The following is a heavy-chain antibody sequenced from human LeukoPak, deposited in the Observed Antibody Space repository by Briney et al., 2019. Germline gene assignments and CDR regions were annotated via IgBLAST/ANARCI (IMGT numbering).Heavy chain of an antibody. D-gene: IGHD6-13*01. Sequence: PGGSLRLSCAASGFTFSNAWMSWVRQAPGKGLEWVANIKQDGSEKYYVDSVKGRFTISRDNAKNSLYLQMNSLRAEDTAVYYCARAKAGSSWYGSWKNYYYMDVWGKGTTVTISS. V-gene: IGHV3-7*01. J-gene: IGHJ6*03. CDR3: ARAKAGSSWYGSWKNYYYMDV. CDR1: GFTFSNAW. CDR2: IKQDGSEK.